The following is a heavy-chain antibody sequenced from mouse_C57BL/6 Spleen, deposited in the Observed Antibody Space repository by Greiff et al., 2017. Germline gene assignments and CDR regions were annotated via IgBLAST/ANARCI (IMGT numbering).Heavy chain of an antibody. CDR2: IDPSDSYT. Sequence: VKLQQPGAELVMPGASVKLSCKASGYTFTSYWMHWVKQRPGQGLEWIGEIDPSDSYTNYNQKFKGKSTLTVDKSSSTAYMQLSSLTSEDSAVYYCARWSNYDLYAMDYWGQGTSVTVSS. D-gene: IGHD2-5*01. CDR1: GYTFTSYW. J-gene: IGHJ4*01. V-gene: IGHV1-69*01. CDR3: ARWSNYDLYAMDY.